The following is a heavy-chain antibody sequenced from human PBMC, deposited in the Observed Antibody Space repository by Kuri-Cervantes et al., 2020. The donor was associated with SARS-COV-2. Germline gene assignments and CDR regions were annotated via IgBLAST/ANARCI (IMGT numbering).Heavy chain of an antibody. CDR2: ISSSGSTI. D-gene: IGHD1-1*01. J-gene: IGHJ4*02. CDR3: VRDGDHWNFDY. V-gene: IGHV3-48*03. Sequence: GESLKISCAASGLTFSSYEMNWVRQAPGKGLEWVSYISSSGSTIHHADSVRGRFTISRDNAKNSLYLQMNSLRAEDTAVYYCVRDGDHWNFDYWGQGTLVTVSS. CDR1: GLTFSSYE.